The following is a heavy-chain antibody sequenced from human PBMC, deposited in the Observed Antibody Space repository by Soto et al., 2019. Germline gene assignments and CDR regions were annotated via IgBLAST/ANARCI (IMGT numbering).Heavy chain of an antibody. CDR2: MNPNSGNT. V-gene: IGHV1-8*01. D-gene: IGHD2-2*02. Sequence: ASVKVSCKASGYTFTSYDINWVRQATGQGLEWMGWMNPNSGNTGYAQKFQGRVTMTRNTSISTAYMELSSLRSEDTAVYSCATRQDELLYGFDYWGQGTLVTVSS. CDR3: ATRQDELLYGFDY. CDR1: GYTFTSYD. J-gene: IGHJ4*02.